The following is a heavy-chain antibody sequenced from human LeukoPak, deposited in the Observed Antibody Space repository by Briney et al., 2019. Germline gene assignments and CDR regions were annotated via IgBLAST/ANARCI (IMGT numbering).Heavy chain of an antibody. J-gene: IGHJ4*02. CDR3: ARYYFWTGSYFFDY. CDR1: GFTFSTHW. V-gene: IGHV5-51*01. D-gene: IGHD3/OR15-3a*01. Sequence: NHEESLKISCKTSGFTFSTHWIAWVRQMPGEGLELMGIIYPGDSDTNYSPSFQGQVTISADKSTNTAYLQWSSLKASDTAMYYCARYYFWTGSYFFDYWGQGTLVTVSS. CDR2: IYPGDSDT.